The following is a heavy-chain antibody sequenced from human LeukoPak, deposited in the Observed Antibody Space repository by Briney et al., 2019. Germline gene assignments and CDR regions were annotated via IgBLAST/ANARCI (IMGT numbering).Heavy chain of an antibody. J-gene: IGHJ6*03. CDR1: GFTFSSYS. D-gene: IGHD3-10*01. V-gene: IGHV3-21*01. Sequence: GGSLRLSCAASGFTFSSYSMNWVRQAPGKGLEWVSSISSSSSYIYYADSVKGRFTISRDNSKNTLYLQMNSLRAEDTAVYYCAKLGKTENHYGSGRFSYYYYMDVWGKGTTATISS. CDR3: AKLGKTENHYGSGRFSYYYYMDV. CDR2: ISSSSSYI.